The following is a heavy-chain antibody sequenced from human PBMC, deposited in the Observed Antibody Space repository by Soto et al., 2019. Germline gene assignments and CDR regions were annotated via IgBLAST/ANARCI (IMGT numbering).Heavy chain of an antibody. V-gene: IGHV4-31*03. J-gene: IGHJ4*02. CDR1: GGSISSGDHY. CDR3: ARNYGNYGHYFDS. Sequence: PSETLSLTCTVSGGSISSGDHYWGWIRQHPERGLEWIGYIDNSGITYDNPSLKSRIAMSVDTSQNQFSLKLRSVTAADTAVYYCARNYGNYGHYFDSWGQGTQVTVSS. D-gene: IGHD4-17*01. CDR2: IDNSGIT.